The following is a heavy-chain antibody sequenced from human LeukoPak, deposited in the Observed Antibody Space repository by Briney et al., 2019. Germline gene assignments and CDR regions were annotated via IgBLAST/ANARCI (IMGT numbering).Heavy chain of an antibody. CDR2: INHSGST. Sequence: SETLSLTCAVYGGSFSGFYWSWIRQPPGKGLEWIGEINHSGSTNYNTSLKSRVTISVDTPKNQFSLELSSVSAADRAVDDGAGGGRIYYFDYWGQGTLVTVSS. J-gene: IGHJ4*02. CDR3: AGGGRIYYFDY. V-gene: IGHV4-34*01. D-gene: IGHD3-10*01. CDR1: GGSFSGFY.